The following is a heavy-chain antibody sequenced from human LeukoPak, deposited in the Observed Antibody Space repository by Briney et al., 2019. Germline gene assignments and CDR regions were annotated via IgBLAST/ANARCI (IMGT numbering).Heavy chain of an antibody. D-gene: IGHD4-23*01. CDR3: ARVYGGNFGDGAFDI. CDR1: GGSISSGGYS. CDR2: IYHSGST. Sequence: PSQTLSLTCAVSGGSISSGGYSWSWIRQPPGKGLEWIGYIYHSGSTYYNPSLKSQVTISVDRSKNQFSLKLSSVTAADTAVYYCARVYGGNFGDGAFDIWGQGTMVTVSS. J-gene: IGHJ3*02. V-gene: IGHV4-30-2*01.